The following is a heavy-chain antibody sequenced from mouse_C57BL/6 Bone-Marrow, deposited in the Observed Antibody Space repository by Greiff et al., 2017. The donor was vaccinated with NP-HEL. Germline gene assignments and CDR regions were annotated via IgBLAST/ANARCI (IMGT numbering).Heavy chain of an antibody. V-gene: IGHV3-6*01. Sequence: EVKLVESGPGLVKPSQSLSLTCSVTGYSITSGYYWNWIRQFPGNKLEWMGYISYDGSNNYNPSLKNRISITRDTSKNQFFLKLDSVTTEDTATYYCAREGVYYDYDVYYAMDYWGQGTSVTVSS. CDR3: AREGVYYDYDVYYAMDY. D-gene: IGHD2-4*01. CDR1: GYSITSGYY. CDR2: ISYDGSN. J-gene: IGHJ4*01.